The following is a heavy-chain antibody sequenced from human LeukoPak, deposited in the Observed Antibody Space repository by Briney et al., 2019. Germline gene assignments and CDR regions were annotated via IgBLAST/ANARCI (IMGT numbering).Heavy chain of an antibody. J-gene: IGHJ6*03. CDR2: ISSTGSAI. V-gene: IGHV3-48*03. CDR1: GFTFRSYE. CDR3: AREVEVVPTAMGVYYYYFLDV. D-gene: IGHD2-2*01. Sequence: GGSLRLSCAGFGFTFRSYEMNWVRQAPGKGLEWISYISSTGSAIYYADSVKGRFTISRDNAKNTLYLQMSSLRAEDTAVYYCAREVEVVPTAMGVYYYYFLDVWGKGTTVTVS.